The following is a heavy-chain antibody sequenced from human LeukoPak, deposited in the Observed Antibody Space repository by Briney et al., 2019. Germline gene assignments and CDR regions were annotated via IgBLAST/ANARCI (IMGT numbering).Heavy chain of an antibody. V-gene: IGHV1-18*01. CDR1: GYTFNSAG. Sequence: GASVKVSCKASGYTFNSAGISWVRQAPGQGIEWMGWINAYNDNTKYAEKLQGRVTMTTDTSTSTAYMELRSLRSDDTAVYYCARTTNSYYYYYYIDVWGKGTTVTVSS. CDR2: INAYNDNT. CDR3: ARTTNSYYYYYYIDV. D-gene: IGHD1-26*01. J-gene: IGHJ6*03.